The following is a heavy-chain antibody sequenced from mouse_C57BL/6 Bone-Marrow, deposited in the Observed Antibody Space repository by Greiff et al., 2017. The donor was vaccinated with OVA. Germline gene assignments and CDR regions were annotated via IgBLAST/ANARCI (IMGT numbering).Heavy chain of an antibody. Sequence: VQLQQSGPELVKPGASVKISCKASGYSFTDYNMNWVKQSNGKSLEWIGVINTNYGTTSYNQKFKGKATLTVDQSSSTAYMQLNSLTSEDSAVYYGAFYYGSSYRYFDVWGTGTTVTVSS. CDR2: INTNYGTT. CDR3: AFYYGSSYRYFDV. J-gene: IGHJ1*03. CDR1: GYSFTDYN. V-gene: IGHV1-39*01. D-gene: IGHD1-1*01.